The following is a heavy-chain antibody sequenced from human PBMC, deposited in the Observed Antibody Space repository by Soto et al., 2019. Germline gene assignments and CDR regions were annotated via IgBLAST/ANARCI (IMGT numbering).Heavy chain of an antibody. CDR1: EFTFYNYA. CDR3: AKAILGYYDSSGYLKGFDY. Sequence: PGGSLRLSCTASEFTFYNYAMTWVRQAPGKGLEWVSAISGSGGNTYYADSVKGRFTISRDNSKNTLYLQMNSLRAEDTAVYFCAKAILGYYDSSGYLKGFDYWGQGTLVTVSS. D-gene: IGHD3-22*01. CDR2: ISGSGGNT. V-gene: IGHV3-23*01. J-gene: IGHJ4*02.